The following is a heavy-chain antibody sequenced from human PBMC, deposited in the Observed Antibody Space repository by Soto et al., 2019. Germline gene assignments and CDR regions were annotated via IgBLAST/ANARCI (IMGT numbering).Heavy chain of an antibody. CDR2: IIPLFGTA. J-gene: IGHJ4*02. Sequence: SVKVSCKASGGTFSKYTIDWVRQAPGEGLEWMGGIIPLFGTANYAQKFQGRVTITADEVTSTAYMELRSLRSEDTALYYCARQFDYDTSGYYYAYWGQGTLVTVSS. CDR1: GGTFSKYT. D-gene: IGHD3-22*01. CDR3: ARQFDYDTSGYYYAY. V-gene: IGHV1-69*13.